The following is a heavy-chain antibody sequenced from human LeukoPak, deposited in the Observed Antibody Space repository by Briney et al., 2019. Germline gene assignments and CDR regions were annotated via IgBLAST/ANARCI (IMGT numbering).Heavy chain of an antibody. D-gene: IGHD4-17*01. CDR3: AKSQMRTYSDPKTDY. CDR2: ISGSGGTT. V-gene: IGHV3-23*01. J-gene: IGHJ4*02. CDR1: GFTFSSYS. Sequence: GGSLRLSCAASGFTFSSYSMTWARQAPGKGLEWVSVISGSGGTTYYADSVQGRLTISRDNSKSMLYLQMNSLRAEDTAVYYCAKSQMRTYSDPKTDYWGQGTLVTVSS.